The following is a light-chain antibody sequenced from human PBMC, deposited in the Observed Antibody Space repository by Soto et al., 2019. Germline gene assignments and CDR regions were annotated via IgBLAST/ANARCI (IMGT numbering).Light chain of an antibody. CDR1: QSISSW. J-gene: IGKJ4*01. Sequence: DIQMTQSPSTLSASVGDRVTITCRASQSISSWLAWYQQKPGKAPKLLIYNASSFESGVPSRFSGYGSGTDFTLTISGLQPDDFATYYCQQYDSYPLTFGGGTRVEIK. V-gene: IGKV1-5*03. CDR3: QQYDSYPLT. CDR2: NAS.